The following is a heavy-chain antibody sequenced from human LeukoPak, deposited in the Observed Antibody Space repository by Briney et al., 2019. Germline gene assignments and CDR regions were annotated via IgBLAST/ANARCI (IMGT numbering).Heavy chain of an antibody. CDR2: IYNSGST. Sequence: SETLSLTCTVSGGSISGYYWSWIRQSPGKGLEWIAYIYNSGSTNFNPSLQSRVTISVDTSKNQFSLNLSSVTAADTAVYYCARYGSGTYPRFDYWGQGTLVTVSS. J-gene: IGHJ4*02. D-gene: IGHD3-10*01. CDR1: GGSISGYY. CDR3: ARYGSGTYPRFDY. V-gene: IGHV4-59*08.